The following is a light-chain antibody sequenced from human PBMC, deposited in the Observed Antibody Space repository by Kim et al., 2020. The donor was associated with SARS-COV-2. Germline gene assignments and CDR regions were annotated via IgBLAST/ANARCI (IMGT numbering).Light chain of an antibody. Sequence: ASGGDRVSITCRARQTIGTFLNWYQQKAGKAPKLLIHDTFTLQSGVPSRFSGSGSGTDFTLTISSLQPEDVATYFCQQSHTTPFTFGPGTKVDIK. CDR3: QQSHTTPFT. CDR2: DTF. V-gene: IGKV1-39*01. J-gene: IGKJ3*01. CDR1: QTIGTF.